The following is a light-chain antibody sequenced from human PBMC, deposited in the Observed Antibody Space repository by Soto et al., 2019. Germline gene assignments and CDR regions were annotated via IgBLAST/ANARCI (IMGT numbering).Light chain of an antibody. J-gene: IGKJ1*01. V-gene: IGKV1-5*03. CDR3: QQFNSYSWT. Sequence: DIQMTQSPSTLSASVGDRVTITCRASQSISSWLAWYQRKPGKAPKLLIYKASNLESGVPSRFRGSGSGTEFTLTISSLQADDFATYYCQQFNSYSWTFGQGTKVEIK. CDR2: KAS. CDR1: QSISSW.